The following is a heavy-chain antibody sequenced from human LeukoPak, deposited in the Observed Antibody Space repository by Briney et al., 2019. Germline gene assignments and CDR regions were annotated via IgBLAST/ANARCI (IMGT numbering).Heavy chain of an antibody. J-gene: IGHJ4*02. V-gene: IGHV1-69*13. CDR1: GGTFSSYS. CDR3: AREGWVAGTFVPR. CDR2: IIPIFDTA. Sequence: ASVKVSCKASGGTFSSYSISWVRQAPGQGLEWMGGIIPIFDTADYAQKFQGRVTITADESTSTAYMELSSLRSEDTAVYYCAREGWVAGTFVPRWGQGTLVTVSS. D-gene: IGHD6-19*01.